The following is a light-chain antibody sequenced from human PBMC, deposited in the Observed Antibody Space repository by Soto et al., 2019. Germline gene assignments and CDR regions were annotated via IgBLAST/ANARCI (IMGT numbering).Light chain of an antibody. CDR3: QQYNSWPPT. CDR2: GAS. J-gene: IGKJ1*01. CDR1: QSVSSN. V-gene: IGKV3-15*01. Sequence: EVVMTQSPATLSVSPGARATLSCRASQSVSSNLAWYQQKPGQAPRLLIYGASTRATGIPARFSGSGSGTEFTLTISSLQPEDFAVYYCQQYNSWPPTFGQGTKVDIK.